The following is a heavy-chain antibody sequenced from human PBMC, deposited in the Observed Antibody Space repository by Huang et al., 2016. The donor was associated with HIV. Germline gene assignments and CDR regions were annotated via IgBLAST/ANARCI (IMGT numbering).Heavy chain of an antibody. CDR2: IDTSGTYI. V-gene: IGHV3-21*02. CDR3: ARELNSAWYSMDY. CDR1: GFIFTSYN. J-gene: IGHJ4*02. D-gene: IGHD6-19*01. Sequence: DVQLVESGGGLVKPGGSLRLSCAASGFIFTSYNMDWVRQAAGRALELVSSIDTSGTYIYYADSVKGRFTISRDNAKKSLYLQMDSLRAEDTAVYYCARELNSAWYSMDYWGQGTLVTVSS.